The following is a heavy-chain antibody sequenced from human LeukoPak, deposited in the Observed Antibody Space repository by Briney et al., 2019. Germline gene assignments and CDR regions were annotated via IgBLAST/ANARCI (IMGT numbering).Heavy chain of an antibody. CDR1: GYTFTSYG. Sequence: ASVKVSCKASGYTFTSYGISWVRQAPGQGLEWMGWISAYNGHTNYAQKLQGRVTMTTDTSTSTAYMELRSLRSDDTAVYYCARGYSGYDATTFDYWGQGTLVTVSS. CDR2: ISAYNGHT. CDR3: ARGYSGYDATTFDY. D-gene: IGHD5-12*01. V-gene: IGHV1-18*01. J-gene: IGHJ4*02.